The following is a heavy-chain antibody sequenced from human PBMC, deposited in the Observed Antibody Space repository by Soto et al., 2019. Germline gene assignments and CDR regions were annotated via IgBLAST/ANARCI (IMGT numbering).Heavy chain of an antibody. V-gene: IGHV3-30*03. CDR1: GFTFSSYG. CDR3: AIRREGYEPDDY. CDR2: ISYDGSNK. J-gene: IGHJ4*02. Sequence: QVQLVESGGGVVQPGRSLRLSCAASGFTFSSYGMHWVRQAPGKGLEWVAVISYDGSNKYYADSVKGRFTISRDNSKNTLYLQMNSLRAEDTAVYYCAIRREGYEPDDYWGQGTLVTVSS. D-gene: IGHD5-12*01.